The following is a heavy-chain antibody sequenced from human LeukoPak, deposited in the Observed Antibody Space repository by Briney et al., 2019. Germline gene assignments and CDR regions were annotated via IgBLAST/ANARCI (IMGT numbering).Heavy chain of an antibody. D-gene: IGHD6-13*01. J-gene: IGHJ4*02. V-gene: IGHV3-23*01. CDR1: GFTFSSYW. CDR2: TSASGIST. Sequence: GGSLRLSCTTSGFTFSSYWMSWVRQAPGKGLEWVSGTSASGISTYYADSVKGRFTISRDNSKNTLYLQMNSLRAEDTAVYFCATHRTAAGTVFWGQGTLVIVSS. CDR3: ATHRTAAGTVF.